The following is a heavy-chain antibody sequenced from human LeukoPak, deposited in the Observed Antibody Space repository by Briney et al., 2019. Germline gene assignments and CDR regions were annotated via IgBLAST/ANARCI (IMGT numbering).Heavy chain of an antibody. J-gene: IGHJ4*02. D-gene: IGHD6-13*01. Sequence: SETLSLTCTVSGGSISSGSYYWSWIRQPAGKGLEWIGRIYTSGSTNYNPSLKSRVTISVDTSKNQFSLKLSSVTAADTAVYYCARGTSSWWEGPNYWGQGTLVTVSS. CDR3: ARGTSSWWEGPNY. CDR1: GGSISSGSYY. V-gene: IGHV4-61*02. CDR2: IYTSGST.